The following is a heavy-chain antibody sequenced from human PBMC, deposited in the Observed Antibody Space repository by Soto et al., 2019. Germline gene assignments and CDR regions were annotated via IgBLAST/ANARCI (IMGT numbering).Heavy chain of an antibody. D-gene: IGHD3-9*01. V-gene: IGHV3-43*01. J-gene: IGHJ4*02. CDR3: AKDSYDRWTGQKRFYDY. Sequence: PGGSLRLSCAASGFSFEDYTMHWVRHGPGKGAEGISLISWDGGRTLFSDSVKGRFIISRDNNKNSLYLQMNSLTTEDTALYYCAKDSYDRWTGQKRFYDYWGQGTLVTVSS. CDR1: GFSFEDYT. CDR2: ISWDGGRT.